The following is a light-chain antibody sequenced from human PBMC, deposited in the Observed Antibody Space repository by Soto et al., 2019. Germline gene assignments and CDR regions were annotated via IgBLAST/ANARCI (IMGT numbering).Light chain of an antibody. CDR1: SSNIGTNT. CDR2: TNN. V-gene: IGLV1-44*01. J-gene: IGLJ2*01. CDR3: SAWDDSLNGVV. Sequence: QSVLTQPPSASGTPGQRVTISCSGSSSNIGTNTVNWYQQLPGTAPKLIIYTNNQRPSGVPARFSGSKSGTSASLAISGLQSEDEADYYCSAWDDSLNGVVFGGGTKLTVL.